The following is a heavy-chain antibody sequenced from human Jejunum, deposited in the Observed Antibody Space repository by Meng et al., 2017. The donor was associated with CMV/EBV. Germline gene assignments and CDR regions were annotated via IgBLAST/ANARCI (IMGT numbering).Heavy chain of an antibody. D-gene: IGHD1-14*01. Sequence: CKASGYTFTKYALSWVRQAPGQALEWMGWLNTNTGNSDYAQAFTGRFVFSLDTSASTAYLHISSLRAEDTAFYYCARKPLEAPGVDYWGQGTLVTVSS. CDR2: LNTNTGNS. CDR1: GYTFTKYA. CDR3: ARKPLEAPGVDY. J-gene: IGHJ4*02. V-gene: IGHV7-4-1*02.